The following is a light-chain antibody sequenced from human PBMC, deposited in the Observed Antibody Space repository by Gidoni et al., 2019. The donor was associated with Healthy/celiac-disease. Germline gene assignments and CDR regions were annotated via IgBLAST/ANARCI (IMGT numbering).Light chain of an antibody. V-gene: IGKV3-15*01. CDR2: GAS. CDR1: QSVRSN. Sequence: EILMTHSPATLSVSPGEIATRSCRASQSVRSNLAWSQQKHGQAPRLLIYGASTRATGIPARFSGSGSGTEFTLTISSLQSEDFAVYYCQQYNNWPPRTFGQGTKVEIK. J-gene: IGKJ1*01. CDR3: QQYNNWPPRT.